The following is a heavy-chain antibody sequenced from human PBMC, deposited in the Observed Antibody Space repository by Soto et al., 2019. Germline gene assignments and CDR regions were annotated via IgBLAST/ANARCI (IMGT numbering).Heavy chain of an antibody. CDR1: GFTFRTYA. V-gene: IGHV3-23*01. CDR2: ISGSGGAT. J-gene: IGHJ4*02. Sequence: GGSLRLSCAASGFTFRTYAMSWVRQAPGKGLEWVSSISGSGGATYYADSVKGRFTISRDNSKNTLYLQMNSLKAEDTAVYYCAKIEVGLRLGELSLYQDGGQGTLVTVSS. D-gene: IGHD3-16*02. CDR3: AKIEVGLRLGELSLYQD.